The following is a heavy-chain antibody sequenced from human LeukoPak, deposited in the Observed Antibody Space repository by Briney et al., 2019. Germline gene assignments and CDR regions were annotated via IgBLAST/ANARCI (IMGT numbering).Heavy chain of an antibody. Sequence: PGGSLRLSCAASGFTFSSYAMSWVRQAPGKGLEWVSAISGSGGSTYYADSVKGRFTISRDNSKNTLYLQMNSLRAEDTALYYCAKDGEGVTMVRGVISYYGMDVWGQGTTVTVSS. CDR2: ISGSGGST. CDR1: GFTFSSYA. J-gene: IGHJ6*02. CDR3: AKDGEGVTMVRGVISYYGMDV. V-gene: IGHV3-23*01. D-gene: IGHD3-10*01.